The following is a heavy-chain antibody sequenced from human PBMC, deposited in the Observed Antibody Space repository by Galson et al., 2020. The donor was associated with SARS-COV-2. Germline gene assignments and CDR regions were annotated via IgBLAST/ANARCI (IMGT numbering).Heavy chain of an antibody. J-gene: IGHJ2*01. CDR2: IGTAGHT. Sequence: GESLKISCAASGFTLSPYGMHWVRQTIGKGLEWVSTIGTAGHTYYAGSVTGRFTISRENAKNSLYLQMNSLRAGDTAVYYCARGGNYYYGSGSWYFDLWGRGTLVTVSS. CDR3: ARGGNYYYGSGSWYFDL. CDR1: GFTLSPYG. D-gene: IGHD3-10*01. V-gene: IGHV3-13*01.